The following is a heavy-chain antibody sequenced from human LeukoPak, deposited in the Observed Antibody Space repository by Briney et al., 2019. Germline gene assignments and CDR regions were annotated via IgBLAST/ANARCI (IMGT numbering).Heavy chain of an antibody. D-gene: IGHD6-19*01. Sequence: PSETLSLTCTVSGGSISSYYWNWIRQPPGKGLEWIGYIYYSGSTNYNPSLKSRVTISVDTSKNQFSLKLSSVTAADTAVYYCASSIAVARFDYWGQGTLVTVSS. CDR1: GGSISSYY. CDR3: ASSIAVARFDY. CDR2: IYYSGST. J-gene: IGHJ4*02. V-gene: IGHV4-59*01.